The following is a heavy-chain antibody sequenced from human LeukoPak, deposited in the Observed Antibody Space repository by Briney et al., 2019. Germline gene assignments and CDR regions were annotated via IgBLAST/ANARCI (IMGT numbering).Heavy chain of an antibody. V-gene: IGHV3-21*01. Sequence: GGSLRLSCAASGFTFSSYSMNWVRQAPGKGLEWVSSISSSSSYIYYADSVKGRFTISRDNAKNSLYLQMNSLRAEDTAVYYCARARGGDDIDYWGQGTLVTVPS. CDR1: GFTFSSYS. D-gene: IGHD2-21*02. CDR3: ARARGGDDIDY. CDR2: ISSSSSYI. J-gene: IGHJ4*02.